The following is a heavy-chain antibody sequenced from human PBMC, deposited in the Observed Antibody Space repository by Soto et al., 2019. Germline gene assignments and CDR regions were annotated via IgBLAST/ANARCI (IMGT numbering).Heavy chain of an antibody. J-gene: IGHJ4*02. CDR1: GGSFSGYY. CDR2: INHSGST. D-gene: IGHD3-10*01. Sequence: QVQLQQWGAGLLKPSETLSLTCAVYGGSFSGYYWSWIRQPPGKGLEWIGEINHSGSTNYNPSLKSRVTISVDTSKNQFSLKLSSVTAADTAVYYCARVGFYYYSTHFDYWGQGTLVTVSS. V-gene: IGHV4-34*01. CDR3: ARVGFYYYSTHFDY.